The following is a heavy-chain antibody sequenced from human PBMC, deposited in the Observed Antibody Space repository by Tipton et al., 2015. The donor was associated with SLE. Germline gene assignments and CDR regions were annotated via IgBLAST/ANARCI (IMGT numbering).Heavy chain of an antibody. V-gene: IGHV4-61*01. D-gene: IGHD6-13*01. CDR3: ARDGDAAAGFDY. CDR2: IYYSGST. Sequence: TLSLTCTVSGGSISSGSYYWSWIRQPPGKGLEWIGYIYYSGSTNYNPSLKSRVTISVDTSKNQFSLKLSSVTAADTAVYYCARDGDAAAGFDYWGQGTLVTVSS. J-gene: IGHJ4*02. CDR1: GGSISSGSYY.